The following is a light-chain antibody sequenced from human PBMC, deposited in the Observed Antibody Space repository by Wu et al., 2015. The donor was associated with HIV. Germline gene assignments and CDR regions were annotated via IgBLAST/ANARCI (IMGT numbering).Light chain of an antibody. Sequence: EIVLTQSPGNLSLSPGERATLSCRASQSVSSNLAWYQQKPGQAPRLLIYGASTRATGIPARFSGSGSGTEFTLTISSLQSEDFAVYYCQQYNNWRTFGQGTKVEIK. J-gene: IGKJ1*01. CDR2: GAS. V-gene: IGKV3-15*01. CDR1: QSVSSN. CDR3: QQYNNWRT.